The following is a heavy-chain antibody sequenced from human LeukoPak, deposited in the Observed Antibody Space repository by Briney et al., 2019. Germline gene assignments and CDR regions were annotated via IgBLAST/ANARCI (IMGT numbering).Heavy chain of an antibody. CDR2: ITRGGETT. CDR3: AKDGVAPGSSGDFFDS. V-gene: IGHV3-23*01. D-gene: IGHD3-10*01. CDR1: GFTFSSYA. Sequence: GGSPRLSCAASGFTFSSYAMSWVRQAPGKGLEWVSTITRGGETTYHAESVKGRFTMSRDNSRNTLYLQMNTLRVEDTALYYCAKDGVAPGSSGDFFDSWGQGTLVTVSS. J-gene: IGHJ4*02.